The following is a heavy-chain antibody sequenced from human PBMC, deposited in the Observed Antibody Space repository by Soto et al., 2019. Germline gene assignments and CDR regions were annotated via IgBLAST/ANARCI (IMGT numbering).Heavy chain of an antibody. D-gene: IGHD3-3*02. Sequence: ASVKVSCKATGYTFSAYTMNWVRQAPGQSLEWMGWINAGSGNTKYSQNFQGRVSITRDTSASTVYMELTGLTSEDTAVYYCARDTETLGPRANDALESWGQGTMVTVS. V-gene: IGHV1-3*01. CDR1: GYTFSAYT. J-gene: IGHJ3*02. CDR3: ARDTETLGPRANDALES. CDR2: INAGSGNT.